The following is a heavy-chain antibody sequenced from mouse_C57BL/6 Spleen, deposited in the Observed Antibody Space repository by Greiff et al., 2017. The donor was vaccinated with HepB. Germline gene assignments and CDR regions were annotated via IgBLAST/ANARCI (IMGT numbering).Heavy chain of an antibody. V-gene: IGHV1-82*01. CDR3: ARGYDYWFAY. Sequence: QVQLKESGPELVKPGASVKISCKASGYAFSSSWMNWVKQRPGKGLEWIGRIYPGDGDTNYNRKFKGKATLTADKSSSTAYMQLSSLTSEDSAVYFCARGYDYWFAYWGQGTLVTVSA. D-gene: IGHD2-4*01. CDR1: GYAFSSSW. J-gene: IGHJ3*01. CDR2: IYPGDGDT.